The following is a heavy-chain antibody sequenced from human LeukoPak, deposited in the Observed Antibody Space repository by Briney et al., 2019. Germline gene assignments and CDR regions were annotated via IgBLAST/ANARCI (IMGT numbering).Heavy chain of an antibody. CDR1: GFTFSSYG. CDR3: ARVGSRGYYFDY. D-gene: IGHD1-26*01. V-gene: IGHV3-48*02. J-gene: IGHJ4*02. CDR2: ISSSSSSI. Sequence: PGGSLRLSCAASGFTFSSYGMNWVRQAPGKGLEWLSYISSSSSSIYYADSVKGRFTISRDNAKNSLYLQMNSLRDEDTAVFYCARVGSRGYYFDYWGQGTLVTVSS.